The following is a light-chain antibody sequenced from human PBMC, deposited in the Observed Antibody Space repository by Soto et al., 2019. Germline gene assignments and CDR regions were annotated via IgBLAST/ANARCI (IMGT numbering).Light chain of an antibody. V-gene: IGKV3-20*01. CDR3: KPYGRSPTT. J-gene: IGKJ1*01. CDR1: QNFGSTS. Sequence: EIVMTQSPDTLSSAPRARATLSGRSSQNFGSTSLAWYQQKRGQSPRFLIYGEYSRATGIKDRFSGSGSGTDFTLTISRMEPEDFAVYYCKPYGRSPTTFGQGTQVDIK. CDR2: GEY.